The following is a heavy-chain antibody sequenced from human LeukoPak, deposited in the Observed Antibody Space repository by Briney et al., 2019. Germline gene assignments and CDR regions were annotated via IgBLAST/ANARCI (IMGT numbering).Heavy chain of an antibody. CDR2: ISDSGRST. Sequence: GGSLRLSCAASGFTFSSCAMSRVRQAPGKGLEWVSTISDSGRSTYSADSVRGRFTISRDKSKTTLYLQMNSLRAEDTAVYYCAKDHYYGSGSYSFDYWGQGTLVTVSS. V-gene: IGHV3-23*01. CDR3: AKDHYYGSGSYSFDY. J-gene: IGHJ4*02. D-gene: IGHD3-10*01. CDR1: GFTFSSCA.